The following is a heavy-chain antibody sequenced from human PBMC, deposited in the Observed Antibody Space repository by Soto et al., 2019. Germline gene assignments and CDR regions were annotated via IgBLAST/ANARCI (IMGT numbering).Heavy chain of an antibody. CDR3: ARDSTIVPYGMDV. Sequence: SETLSLTCTVSGGSISSGGYYWSWIRQHPGKGLEWIGYIYYSGSTYYNPSLKSRVTISVDTSKNQFSLKLSSVTAADTAVYYCARDSTIVPYGMDVWGQGTTVTVSS. CDR2: IYYSGST. D-gene: IGHD2-2*01. V-gene: IGHV4-31*03. J-gene: IGHJ6*02. CDR1: GGSISSGGYY.